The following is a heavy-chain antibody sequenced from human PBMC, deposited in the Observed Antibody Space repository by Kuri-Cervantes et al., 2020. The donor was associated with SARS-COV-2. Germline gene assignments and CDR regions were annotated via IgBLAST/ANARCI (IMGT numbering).Heavy chain of an antibody. D-gene: IGHD6-6*01. J-gene: IGHJ4*02. Sequence: ASVKVSCKASGYTFTSYDINWVRQATGQGLEWMGWMNPNSGNTGYAQKFQGRVTMTRNTSISTAYMELSSLRAEDTAVYYCAREYSSFQRDPSTDGGNVYWGQGTLVTVSS. CDR3: AREYSSFQRDPSTDGGNVY. CDR2: MNPNSGNT. CDR1: GYTFTSYD. V-gene: IGHV1-8*02.